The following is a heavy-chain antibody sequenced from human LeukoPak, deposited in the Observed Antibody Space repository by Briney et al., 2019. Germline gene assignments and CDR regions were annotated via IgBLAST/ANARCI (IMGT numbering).Heavy chain of an antibody. V-gene: IGHV1-69*01. CDR2: IIPIFGTA. Sequence: SVKVSCKASGGTFSSYAISWVRQAPGQGLEWMGGIIPIFGTANYAQKFQGRVTITADESTSTAYMELRSLRSDDTAVYYCARGFPPRRSYDSSGYYSYYFDYWGQGTLVTVSS. J-gene: IGHJ4*02. CDR1: GGTFSSYA. CDR3: ARGFPPRRSYDSSGYYSYYFDY. D-gene: IGHD3-22*01.